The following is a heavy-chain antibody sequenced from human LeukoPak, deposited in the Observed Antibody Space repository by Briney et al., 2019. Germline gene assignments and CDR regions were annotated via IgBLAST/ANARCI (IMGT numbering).Heavy chain of an antibody. CDR1: GYTLTGYY. J-gene: IGHJ4*02. D-gene: IGHD5-18*01. CDR3: ARDERYSYGHDY. Sequence: ASVKVSCKASGYTLTGYYMHWVRQAPGQGLEWMGWINPNSGGTNYAQKFQGRVTMTRDTSISTAYMELSRLRSDDTAVYYCARDERYSYGHDYWGQGTLVTVSS. V-gene: IGHV1-2*02. CDR2: INPNSGGT.